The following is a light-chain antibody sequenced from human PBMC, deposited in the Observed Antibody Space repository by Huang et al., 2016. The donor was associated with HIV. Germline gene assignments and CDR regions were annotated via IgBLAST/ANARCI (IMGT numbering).Light chain of an antibody. CDR2: AAS. CDR3: QQNYFYPFT. J-gene: IGKJ4*01. CDR1: QGISSY. Sequence: AIRMTQSPSSLSASTGDRVTNTCRASQGISSYLGWYQQKPGKAPKLRIYAASTLQSGVPSRFSGSGSGTDFTLTISRLQSEDFATYYCQQNYFYPFTFGGGTKVEIK. V-gene: IGKV1-8*01.